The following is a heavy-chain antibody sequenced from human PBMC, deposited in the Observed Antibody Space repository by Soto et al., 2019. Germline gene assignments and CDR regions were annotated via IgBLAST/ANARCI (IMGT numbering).Heavy chain of an antibody. V-gene: IGHV4-34*02. CDR3: ARGRHYYDSSGYS. Sequence: QVQLQQWGAGLLKPSETLSLTCAVYGGSFSDYYWSWIRQPPGKGLEWIGESNHSGSTNYNPSLKRRVTISVDTSKNQFSLKVSSVTAADTAVYYCARGRHYYDSSGYSWGQGTMVTVSS. CDR1: GGSFSDYY. CDR2: SNHSGST. D-gene: IGHD3-22*01. J-gene: IGHJ3*01.